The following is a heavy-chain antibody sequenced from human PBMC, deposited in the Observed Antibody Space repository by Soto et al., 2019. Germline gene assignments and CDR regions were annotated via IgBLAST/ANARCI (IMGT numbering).Heavy chain of an antibody. V-gene: IGHV3-9*01. CDR1: GFDFQDYA. Sequence: QPGGSLRLSCEGSGFDFQDYAMHWLRQAPGKGLEWVASITYDSGNVHYADSVRGRFSITRVNPQKSLFLQMNSLKTEDTALYYCSKDMRRDGYQYGNFQYWGRGILVTVSS. D-gene: IGHD5-12*01. CDR2: ITYDSGNV. J-gene: IGHJ4*02. CDR3: SKDMRRDGYQYGNFQY.